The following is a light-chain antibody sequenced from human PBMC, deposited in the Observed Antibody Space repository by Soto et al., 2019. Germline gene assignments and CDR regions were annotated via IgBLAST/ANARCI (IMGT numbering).Light chain of an antibody. CDR1: QSVSSSY. J-gene: IGKJ2*01. Sequence: EIVLTQPPGTLSLSPGERATLCCRASQSVSSSYLVWHQQKPGQAPRLLIYAASRRATGIPDRFSGRESGTDFTLTITTLEPEDSAVYFCQQYASSPYTFGQGTKVDIK. CDR2: AAS. V-gene: IGKV3-20*01. CDR3: QQYASSPYT.